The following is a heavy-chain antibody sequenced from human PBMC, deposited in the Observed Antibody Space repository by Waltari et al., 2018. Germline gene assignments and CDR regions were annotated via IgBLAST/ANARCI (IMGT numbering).Heavy chain of an antibody. V-gene: IGHV1-69*05. CDR3: ARARYIAAAGNNWFDH. CDR1: GGTFSSYA. CDR2: IIPIFGTA. D-gene: IGHD6-13*01. J-gene: IGHJ5*02. Sequence: QVQLVQSVAEVKKPGSSVKVSCKASGGTFSSYAIRWVRQAPGQGLEWMGGIIPIFGTANYAQKCQGRVTITTDESTSTAYMELSSLRSEDTAVYYCARARYIAAAGNNWFDHWGQGTLVTVSS.